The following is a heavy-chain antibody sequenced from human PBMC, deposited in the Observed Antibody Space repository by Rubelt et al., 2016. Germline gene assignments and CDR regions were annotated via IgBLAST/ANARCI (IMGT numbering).Heavy chain of an antibody. D-gene: IGHD2-21*02. Sequence: VQLVESGGGLVQPGRSLRLSCAASGFTFDDYAMHWVRQGPGKGLEWVSGISWNSGTTGYTDSLKGRFTLSRDNAKNSLYLQMNSLRAEDTAVYYCATYCGSDPCYGWNYYGMDVWGQGTTVTVSS. CDR2: ISWNSGTT. J-gene: IGHJ6*02. V-gene: IGHV3-9*01. CDR1: GFTFDDYA. CDR3: ATYCGSDPCYGWNYYGMDV.